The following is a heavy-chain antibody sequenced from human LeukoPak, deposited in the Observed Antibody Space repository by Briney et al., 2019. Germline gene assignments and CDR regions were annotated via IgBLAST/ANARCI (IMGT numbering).Heavy chain of an antibody. J-gene: IGHJ4*02. V-gene: IGHV3-21*01. D-gene: IGHD6-19*01. Sequence: PGGSLRLSCAASGFTFSSYSMNWVRQAPGKGLEWVSSISSSSYIYYADSVKGRFTISRDNAKNSLYLQMNSLRAEDTAVYYCARDSIAVAGHDYWGQGTLVTVSS. CDR2: ISSSSYI. CDR3: ARDSIAVAGHDY. CDR1: GFTFSSYS.